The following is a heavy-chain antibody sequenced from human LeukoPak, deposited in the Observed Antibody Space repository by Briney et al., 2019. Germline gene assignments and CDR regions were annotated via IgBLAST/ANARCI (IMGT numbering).Heavy chain of an antibody. Sequence: GESLKISCKASGYSFTSFWIGWVRQMPGRGLEWMGIIYPGDSDTRFSPSFQGQVTISADKSISTAYLQWSSLKASDTAMYYCARRSYYDSGGYYYDFWGQGTLVTVSS. CDR1: GYSFTSFW. J-gene: IGHJ4*02. CDR2: IYPGDSDT. D-gene: IGHD3-22*01. V-gene: IGHV5-51*01. CDR3: ARRSYYDSGGYYYDF.